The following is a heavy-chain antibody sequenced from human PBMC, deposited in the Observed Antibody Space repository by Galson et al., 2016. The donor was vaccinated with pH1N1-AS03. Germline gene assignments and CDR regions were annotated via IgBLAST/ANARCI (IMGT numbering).Heavy chain of an antibody. D-gene: IGHD3-22*01. V-gene: IGHV1-2*02. CDR1: GYTFTGYY. J-gene: IGHJ4*02. CDR2: INPNSGGT. CDR3: ARSHPAFDSSGYYYDY. Sequence: SVKVSCKASGYTFTGYYMHLVRQAPGQGLEWMGWINPNSGGTNYAQKFQGRVTMTRDTSISTAYMELSRLRSGDTAVYYCARSHPAFDSSGYYYDYWGQGTLVTVSS.